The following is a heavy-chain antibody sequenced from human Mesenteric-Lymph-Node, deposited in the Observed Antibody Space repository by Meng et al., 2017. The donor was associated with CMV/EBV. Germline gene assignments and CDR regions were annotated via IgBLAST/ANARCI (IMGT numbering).Heavy chain of an antibody. CDR3: ARRGNYDSDYSEY. V-gene: IGHV4-39*01. CDR2: VHHSGTT. J-gene: IGHJ4*02. Sequence: QLQLQESGPGLVNPSETLSLSCIASGYSSSNRTYYWTRIRQPPGKGLEWIGSVHHSGTTYYNPSLKGRLTISVDTSANLFSLRLTTVTAADTATYYCARRGNYDSDYSEYWGQGTLYRLL. CDR1: GYSSSNRTYY. D-gene: IGHD3-22*01.